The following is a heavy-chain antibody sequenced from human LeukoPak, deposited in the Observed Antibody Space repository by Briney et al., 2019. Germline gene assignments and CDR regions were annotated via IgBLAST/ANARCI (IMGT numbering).Heavy chain of an antibody. V-gene: IGHV1-69*13. CDR2: IIPIFGTA. CDR1: GGTFSSYA. J-gene: IGHJ4*02. CDR3: ASMRYSSKDWDY. D-gene: IGHD6-13*01. Sequence: SVKVSCKASGGTFSSYAISWVRQAPGQGLEWMGGIIPIFGTANYAQKFQGRVTITADESTSTAYMELSSLRSEDTAVYYCASMRYSSKDWDYWGQGTLVTVSS.